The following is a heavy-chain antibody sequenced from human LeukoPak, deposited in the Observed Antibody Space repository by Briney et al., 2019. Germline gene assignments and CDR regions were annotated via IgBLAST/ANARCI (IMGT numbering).Heavy chain of an antibody. J-gene: IGHJ5*02. CDR2: ISGSGGST. CDR1: GFTVSSNY. CDR3: ARGYCTSTNCNNWFDP. Sequence: GGSLRLSCAASGFTVSSNYMSWVRQAPGKGLEWVSAISGSGGSTYYADSVKGRFTISRDNSRNVLYLQMNSLRADDAAIYYCARGYCTSTNCNNWFDPWGQGALVTVSS. D-gene: IGHD2-2*01. V-gene: IGHV3-23*01.